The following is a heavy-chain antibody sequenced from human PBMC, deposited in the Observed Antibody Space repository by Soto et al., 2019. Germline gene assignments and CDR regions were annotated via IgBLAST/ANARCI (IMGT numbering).Heavy chain of an antibody. CDR3: ARVGMTAPKPPYLDL. Sequence: QVQLQESGPGLVKPSQTLSLTCTVSGASLDGSDFYWSWIRQPPGEGLQWIGHIYYSVSTYYNSSLKSRLTISVGTSKNELYLSLTSVTAADTAVYYCARVGMTAPKPPYLDLCGRVTLITVSS. CDR2: IYYSVST. CDR1: GASLDGSDFY. J-gene: IGHJ2*01. D-gene: IGHD2-21*02. V-gene: IGHV4-30-4*01.